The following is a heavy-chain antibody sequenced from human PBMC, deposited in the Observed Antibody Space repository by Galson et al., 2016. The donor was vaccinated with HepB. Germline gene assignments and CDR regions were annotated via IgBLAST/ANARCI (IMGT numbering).Heavy chain of an antibody. V-gene: IGHV3-23*01. CDR1: GFPFSSYA. CDR3: FRVPRYYADYSSGVGDC. J-gene: IGHJ4*02. Sequence: SLRLSCAASGFPFSSYAMSWVRQAPGKGLAWVSTISGAGTASYAYSVKGRFTIPRDNSKNTLDLQMDSLRVEDTALYFCFRVPRYYADYSSGVGDCWGQGTLLTVSS. D-gene: IGHD4-17*01. CDR2: ISGAGTA.